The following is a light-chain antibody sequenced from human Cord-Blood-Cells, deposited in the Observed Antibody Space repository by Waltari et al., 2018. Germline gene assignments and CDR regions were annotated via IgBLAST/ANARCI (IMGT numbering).Light chain of an antibody. CDR2: AAY. CDR3: QQYNSYPLP. V-gene: IGKV1-16*02. J-gene: IGKJ4*01. CDR1: QCIRNY. Sequence: DIQMTQSPSSLSASVGDRVTITCRASQCIRNYLAWFQQKPGKALKPLIYAAYSLQNGVPSKSSGRGSGTDFSLTICSLQTEDFATYYCQQYNSYPLPSGGGTKVEIK.